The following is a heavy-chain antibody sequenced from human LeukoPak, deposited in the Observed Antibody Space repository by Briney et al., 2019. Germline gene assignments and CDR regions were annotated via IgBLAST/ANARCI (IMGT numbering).Heavy chain of an antibody. V-gene: IGHV3-9*01. D-gene: IGHD5-18*01. Sequence: GGSLRLSCAASGFTFDDYAMHWVRQAPGKGLEWVSGISWNSGSIGYADSVKGRFTISRDNAKNSLYLQMNSLRAEDTAVYYCARVYGYSYGYAPRAFDIWGQGTMVTVSS. CDR3: ARVYGYSYGYAPRAFDI. J-gene: IGHJ3*02. CDR2: ISWNSGSI. CDR1: GFTFDDYA.